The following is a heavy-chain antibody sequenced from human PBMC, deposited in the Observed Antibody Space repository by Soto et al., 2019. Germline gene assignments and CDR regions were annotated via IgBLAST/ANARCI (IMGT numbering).Heavy chain of an antibody. D-gene: IGHD1-7*01. Sequence: QVQLVESGGGVVQPGRSLRLSCAASGFTFSSYGMHWVRQAPGKGLEWVAVIWYDGSNKYYPDSVKGRFTISRDNSKNTLYLQMNSLRAEDTAVYYCARDIGTTGYYCMDVWGRGTTVTVCS. CDR3: ARDIGTTGYYCMDV. J-gene: IGHJ6*02. CDR1: GFTFSSYG. V-gene: IGHV3-33*01. CDR2: IWYDGSNK.